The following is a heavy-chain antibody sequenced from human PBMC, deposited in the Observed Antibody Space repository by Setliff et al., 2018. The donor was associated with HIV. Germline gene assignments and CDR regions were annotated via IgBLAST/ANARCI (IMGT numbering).Heavy chain of an antibody. J-gene: IGHJ4*02. D-gene: IGHD6-6*01. V-gene: IGHV3-43*01. CDR2: ISWDGGNT. Sequence: ETLSLSCAASGFTFDDYTMHWVRQAPGKGLEWVSIISWDGGNTYYADSVKGRFTISRDNSKNSLYLQMNSLRTEDTALYYCVKNIGGYSSSSVFDYWGQGTLVTVSS. CDR3: VKNIGGYSSSSVFDY. CDR1: GFTFDDYT.